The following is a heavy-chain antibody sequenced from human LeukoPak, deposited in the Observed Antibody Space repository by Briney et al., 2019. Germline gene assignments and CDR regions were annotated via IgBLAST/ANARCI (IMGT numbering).Heavy chain of an antibody. Sequence: PSETLSLTCTVSSGSINSSSYYWGWIRQPPGKGLEWIGSIYYSGSTNYNPSLKSRVTMSVDTSKNQFSLNVSSVTAADTAMYYCAAIWAMVRGRQLYFYYYMDDWGKGTTVTVSS. J-gene: IGHJ6*03. CDR2: IYYSGST. CDR1: SGSINSSSYY. V-gene: IGHV4-39*01. CDR3: AAIWAMVRGRQLYFYYYMDD. D-gene: IGHD3-10*01.